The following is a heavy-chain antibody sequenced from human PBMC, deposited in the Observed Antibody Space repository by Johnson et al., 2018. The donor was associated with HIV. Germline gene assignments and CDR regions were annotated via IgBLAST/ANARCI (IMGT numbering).Heavy chain of an antibody. V-gene: IGHV3-30*18. CDR3: AKGAPWDI. CDR1: GFTFSSYA. J-gene: IGHJ3*02. CDR2: ISYDGSDK. Sequence: QVQLVESGGGLVQPGGSLRLSCAASGFTFSSYAMSWVRQAPGKGLEWVALISYDGSDKYYADSVKGRFTISRDNSKNTLYLQMNSLRAEDTAVYYCAKGAPWDIWGQGTMVTVSS.